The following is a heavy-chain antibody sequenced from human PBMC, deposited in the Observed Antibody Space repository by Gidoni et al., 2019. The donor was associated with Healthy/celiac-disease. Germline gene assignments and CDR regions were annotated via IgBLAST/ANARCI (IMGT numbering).Heavy chain of an antibody. CDR2: IIPIFGTA. J-gene: IGHJ4*02. CDR1: AGTFSSYA. CDR3: VGGSSPSLRLRYYFDY. V-gene: IGHV1-69*01. Sequence: QVQLVQSGAEVTKPGSSVQVSCKASAGTFSSYAISWVRQAPGQGLEWMGGIIPIFGTANYAQKFQGRVTITADESTSTAYMELISLRSEDTAVYYCVGGSSPSLRLRYYFDYWGQGTLVTVSS. D-gene: IGHD1-26*01.